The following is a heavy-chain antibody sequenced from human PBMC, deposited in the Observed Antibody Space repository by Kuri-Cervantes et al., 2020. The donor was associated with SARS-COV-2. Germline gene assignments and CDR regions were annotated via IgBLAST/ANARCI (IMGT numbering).Heavy chain of an antibody. Sequence: TLSLTCTVSGGSISSGSYYWSWIRQPAGKGLEWIGRIYTSGSTNYNPSLKSRVTISVDTSKNQFSLKLSSVTAADTAVYYCARQYYYDSSGHFDYWGQGTLVTVSS. CDR2: IYTSGST. CDR3: ARQYYYDSSGHFDY. V-gene: IGHV4-61*02. J-gene: IGHJ4*02. CDR1: GGSISSGSYY. D-gene: IGHD3-22*01.